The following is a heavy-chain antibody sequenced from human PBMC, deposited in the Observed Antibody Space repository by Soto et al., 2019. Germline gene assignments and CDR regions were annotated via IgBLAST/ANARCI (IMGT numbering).Heavy chain of an antibody. D-gene: IGHD1-20*01. J-gene: IGHJ6*03. V-gene: IGHV3-72*01. CDR1: GFIFSDQY. CDR3: ATVTQYYYYIDV. CDR2: TGNKANRYTT. Sequence: EVQLVESGGGLVQPGGSLRLSCAASGFIFSDQYMDWVRQAPGKGLEWVGRTGNKANRYTTEYAASGKGRFTISRDDSKNSLHLQMNSLKTEDTAVYYCATVTQYYYYIDVWGKGTTVTVSS.